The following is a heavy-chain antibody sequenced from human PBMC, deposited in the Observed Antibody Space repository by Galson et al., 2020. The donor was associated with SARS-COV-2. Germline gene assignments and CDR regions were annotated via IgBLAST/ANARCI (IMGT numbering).Heavy chain of an antibody. V-gene: IGHV1-18*01. J-gene: IGHJ4*02. CDR3: ARDLKPVGVLPNYYDSRGYLQLFEY. CDR2: ISAYNGNT. Sequence: ASVKVSCKASGYTFTSYGISWVRQAPGQGLEWMGWISAYNGNTNYAQKLQGRVTMTTDTSTSTAYMELRSLRSDDTAVYYCARDLKPVGVLPNYYDSRGYLQLFEYWGQGTLVTVSS. D-gene: IGHD3-22*01. CDR1: GYTFTSYG.